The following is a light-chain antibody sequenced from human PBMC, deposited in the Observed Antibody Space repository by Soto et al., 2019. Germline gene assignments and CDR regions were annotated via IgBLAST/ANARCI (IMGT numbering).Light chain of an antibody. CDR3: CSYAGSSAVV. V-gene: IGLV2-23*01. CDR1: ISDIGSYNL. J-gene: IGLJ2*01. CDR2: EAS. Sequence: QSVLTQPASVSGSPGQSITISCTGTISDIGSYNLVSWYQHHPGKAPKLMIYEASKRPSGVSNRFSGSKSGNTASLTISGLQAEDEADYYCCSYAGSSAVVFGGGTKLTVL.